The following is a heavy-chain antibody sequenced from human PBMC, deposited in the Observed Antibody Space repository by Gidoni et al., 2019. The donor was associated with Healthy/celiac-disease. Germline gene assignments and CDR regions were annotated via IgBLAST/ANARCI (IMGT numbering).Heavy chain of an antibody. CDR3: AREKIPLGMDV. CDR2: IWYDGSNK. J-gene: IGHJ6*02. Sequence: QVQLVGSGGGVVQPGRSLRLYCGASGVTFSSYGMHWVRQAPGKGLEWVAVIWYDGSNKYYADAVTGRFTISRDNSKNTLYLQMNSLRAEDTAVYDCAREKIPLGMDVWGQGTTVTASS. D-gene: IGHD2-2*02. V-gene: IGHV3-33*01. CDR1: GVTFSSYG.